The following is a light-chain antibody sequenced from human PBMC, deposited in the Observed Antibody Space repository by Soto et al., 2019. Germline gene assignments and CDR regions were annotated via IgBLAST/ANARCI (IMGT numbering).Light chain of an antibody. J-gene: IGKJ5*01. CDR3: QQYNRMGT. V-gene: IGKV1-5*03. CDR1: QSISSW. Sequence: DIQMTQSPSTLSASIGDRVTITCRASQSISSWLAWYQQKPGKAPKLLIYKASGLESGVPSRFSGSGSGTEFILTISGLQPDDFATYYCQQYNRMGTFGQGTRLEIK. CDR2: KAS.